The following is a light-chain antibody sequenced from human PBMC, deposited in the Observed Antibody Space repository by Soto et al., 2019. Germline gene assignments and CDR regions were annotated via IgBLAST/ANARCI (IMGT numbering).Light chain of an antibody. CDR1: QSVSRNY. V-gene: IGKV3-20*01. J-gene: IGKJ2*01. Sequence: EIVLTQSPGTLSLSPGQRATLSCRASQSVSRNYLAWYQQKPGQAPRLLIYGTSSRATGIPDRFSGSGPGTDFTLTISSLEPEDVALYYCQQYGGSTGTFGQGTKLEIK. CDR2: GTS. CDR3: QQYGGSTGT.